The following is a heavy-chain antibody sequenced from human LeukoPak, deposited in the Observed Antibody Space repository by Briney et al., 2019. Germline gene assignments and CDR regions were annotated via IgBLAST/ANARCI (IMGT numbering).Heavy chain of an antibody. J-gene: IGHJ6*03. CDR1: GFTFSSYG. Sequence: GGSLRLSCAASGFTFSSYGMHWVRQAPGKGLVWVSRINSDGSSTRYADSVKGRFSISRDDAKNTLYLQMNSLRAEDTAVYYCAEDLPGGYYYMDVWGKGTTVTVSS. V-gene: IGHV3-74*01. CDR2: INSDGSST. CDR3: AEDLPGGYYYMDV.